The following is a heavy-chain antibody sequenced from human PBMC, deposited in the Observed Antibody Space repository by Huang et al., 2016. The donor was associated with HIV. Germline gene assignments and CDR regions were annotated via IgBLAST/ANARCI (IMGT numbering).Heavy chain of an antibody. CDR3: TTDRDYGDYVADAFDI. CDR1: GFTFGNAW. V-gene: IGHV3-15*01. J-gene: IGHJ3*02. CDR2: IKSKTDGGTT. Sequence: EVQLVESGGGLVKPGGSLRLSCAASGFTFGNAWMSWVRQAPGKGLEWVGRIKSKTDGGTTDYAAPVKGRFTISRDDSKNTLYLQMNTLKTEDTAVYYCTTDRDYGDYVADAFDIWGQGTMVTVSS. D-gene: IGHD4-17*01.